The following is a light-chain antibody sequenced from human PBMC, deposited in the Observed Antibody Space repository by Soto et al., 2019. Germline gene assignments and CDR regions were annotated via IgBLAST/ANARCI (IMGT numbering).Light chain of an antibody. Sequence: QSALTQPASVSGSPGQSITISCNGTSSDVGTYNYVSWYQQHPGKVPKLMIYEVSNRPSGVSNRFSGSKSGNTASLTISRLQAEDEADYYCSSYTSSSTLVFGGGTKLTVL. V-gene: IGLV2-14*01. CDR3: SSYTSSSTLV. CDR1: SSDVGTYNY. J-gene: IGLJ2*01. CDR2: EVS.